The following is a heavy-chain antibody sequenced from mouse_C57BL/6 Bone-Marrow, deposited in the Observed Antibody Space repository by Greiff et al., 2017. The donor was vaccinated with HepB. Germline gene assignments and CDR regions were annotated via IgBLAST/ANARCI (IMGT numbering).Heavy chain of an antibody. Sequence: LVESGAELVRPGASVTLSCKASGYTFTDYEMHWVKQTPVHGLEWIGAIDPETGGTAYNQKFKGKAILTADKASSTAYMELRSLTSEDPAVYYCTRRDLLWDYWGQGTTLTVSS. CDR3: TRRDLLWDY. CDR1: GYTFTDYE. CDR2: IDPETGGT. D-gene: IGHD2-1*01. V-gene: IGHV1-15*01. J-gene: IGHJ2*01.